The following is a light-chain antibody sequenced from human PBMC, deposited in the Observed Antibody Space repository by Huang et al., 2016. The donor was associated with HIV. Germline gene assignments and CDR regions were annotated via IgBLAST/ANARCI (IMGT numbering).Light chain of an antibody. V-gene: IGKV3-15*01. Sequence: EIVMTQSPATLSASPGERATLSCRASQSVSSNLAWYQQKPGQAPRLLIYGASTRATGIPARFSGSGSGTEFTLTISSLQSEDCGVYYCQQNNNWPPLFTFGPGTKVDIK. J-gene: IGKJ3*01. CDR1: QSVSSN. CDR3: QQNNNWPPLFT. CDR2: GAS.